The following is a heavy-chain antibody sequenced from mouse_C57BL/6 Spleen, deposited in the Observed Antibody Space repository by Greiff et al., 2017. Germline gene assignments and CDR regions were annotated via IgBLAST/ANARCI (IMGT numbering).Heavy chain of an antibody. J-gene: IGHJ3*01. CDR2: IWGDGST. D-gene: IGHD2-3*01. CDR3: AKTYDGYYLAWFAY. CDR1: GFSLTSYG. Sequence: VQRVESGPGLVAPSQSLSITCTVSGFSLTSYGVSWVRQPPGKGLEWLGVIWGDGSTNYHSALISRLSISKDNSKSQVFLKLNSLQTDDTATYYCAKTYDGYYLAWFAYWGQGTLVTVSA. V-gene: IGHV2-3*01.